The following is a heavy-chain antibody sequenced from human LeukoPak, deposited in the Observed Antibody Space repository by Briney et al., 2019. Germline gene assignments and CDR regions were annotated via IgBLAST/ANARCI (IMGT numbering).Heavy chain of an antibody. CDR3: AREGAYWFDSSGTLGNDY. D-gene: IGHD3-22*01. CDR1: GYTFSDYF. V-gene: IGHV1-2*06. CDR2: LNPNSGGT. Sequence: GASVKVSCKASGYTFSDYFIHWVRQAPGQGLEWMGRLNPNSGGTNYAQKFQGRITMTRDTSISTAYMELSNLRSDDTAVYYCAREGAYWFDSSGTLGNDYWGQGTLVTVSS. J-gene: IGHJ4*02.